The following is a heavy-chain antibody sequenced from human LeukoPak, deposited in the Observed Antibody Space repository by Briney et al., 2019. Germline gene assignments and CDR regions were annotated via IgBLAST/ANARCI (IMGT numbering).Heavy chain of an antibody. CDR1: GGSFSDYY. CDR3: ARAYSSSWIDY. D-gene: IGHD6-13*01. J-gene: IGHJ4*02. Sequence: SETLSLTCAVYGGSFSDYYWSWIRQPPGKGLEWIGEINHSGSTNYNPSLKSRVTISVDTSKNQFSLKLSSVTAADTAVYYCARAYSSSWIDYWGQGTLVTVSS. CDR2: INHSGST. V-gene: IGHV4-34*01.